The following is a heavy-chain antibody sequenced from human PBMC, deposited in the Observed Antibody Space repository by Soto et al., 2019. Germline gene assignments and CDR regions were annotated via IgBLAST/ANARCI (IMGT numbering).Heavy chain of an antibody. V-gene: IGHV3-21*01. J-gene: IGHJ4*02. Sequence: EVQLVESGGGLVKPGGSLRLSCAASGFTFSSYSMNWVRQAPGKGLEWVSSISSSSSYIYYADSVKGRFTISRDNAKNSLYLQMNSLRAEDMAVYYCATVWLFRNFDYWGQGTLVTVSS. D-gene: IGHD3-22*01. CDR2: ISSSSSYI. CDR3: ATVWLFRNFDY. CDR1: GFTFSSYS.